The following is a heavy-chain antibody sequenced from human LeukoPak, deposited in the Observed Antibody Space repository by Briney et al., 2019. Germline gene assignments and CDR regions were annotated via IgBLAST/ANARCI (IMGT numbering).Heavy chain of an antibody. Sequence: SETLSLTCTVSGGSISSYYWSWIRQPLGKGLEWIGYIYYSGSTNYNPSLKSRVTISVDTSKNQFSLKLSSVAAADTAVYYCARHTSSSWTNFDSWGQGTLVTVSS. V-gene: IGHV4-59*08. CDR3: ARHTSSSWTNFDS. J-gene: IGHJ4*02. D-gene: IGHD6-13*01. CDR2: IYYSGST. CDR1: GGSISSYY.